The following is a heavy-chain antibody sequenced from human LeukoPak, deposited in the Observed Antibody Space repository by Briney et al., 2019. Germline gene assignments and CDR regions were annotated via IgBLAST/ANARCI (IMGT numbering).Heavy chain of an antibody. Sequence: GGSLRLSCAASGLTFSNYWMHWVRQAPGKGLEWVAVISYDGSNKYYADSVKGRFTISRDNSKNTLYLQMNSLRAEDTAVYYCARDGKQWLVLGYFDYWGQGTLVTVSS. CDR1: GLTFSNYW. J-gene: IGHJ4*02. CDR3: ARDGKQWLVLGYFDY. D-gene: IGHD6-19*01. V-gene: IGHV3-30*19. CDR2: ISYDGSNK.